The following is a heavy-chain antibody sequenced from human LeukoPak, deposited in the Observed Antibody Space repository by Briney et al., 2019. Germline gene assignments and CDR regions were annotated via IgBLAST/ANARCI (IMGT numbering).Heavy chain of an antibody. CDR3: ARESVGATFYSY. V-gene: IGHV3-21*01. CDR2: ISSSGSYI. J-gene: IGHJ4*02. D-gene: IGHD1-26*01. CDR1: GFTFSSYN. Sequence: GGSLRLSCAASGFTFSSYNMNWVRQAAGKGLEWVSSISSSGSYIYYADSVKGRFTISRDNAKNSLYLQMNSLRAEDTAVYYCARESVGATFYSYWGQGTLVTVSS.